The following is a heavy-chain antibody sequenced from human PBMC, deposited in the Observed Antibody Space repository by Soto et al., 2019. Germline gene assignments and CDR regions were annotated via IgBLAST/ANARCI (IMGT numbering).Heavy chain of an antibody. V-gene: IGHV1-18*01. CDR1: GYTFNSYG. J-gene: IGHJ4*02. CDR3: ARGTRVEPGNY. D-gene: IGHD4-17*01. CDR2: ISAYNGNT. Sequence: QVQLVQSGAEVKQPGASVKVSCKASGYTFNSYGFSWVRQAPGQGLEWMGWISAYNGNTNYAQTLQGRVTMTTDTATSTAYMELSSLRSADTAVSYCARGTRVEPGNYWVQGTLVSVSS.